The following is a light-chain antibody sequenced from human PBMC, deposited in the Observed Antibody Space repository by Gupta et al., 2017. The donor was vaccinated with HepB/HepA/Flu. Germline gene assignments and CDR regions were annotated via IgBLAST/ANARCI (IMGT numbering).Light chain of an antibody. CDR3: SSYTISITVV. Sequence: QSALTQPASVSGSPGQSITISCTGTSSDVGAYNYVSWYQQHPSRAPKLMIYDVSNRPSGVSNRFSGSKSGNTASLTISGLQAEDEADYYCSSYTISITVVFGGGTKLTVL. CDR2: DVS. CDR1: SSDVGAYNY. V-gene: IGLV2-14*03. J-gene: IGLJ2*01.